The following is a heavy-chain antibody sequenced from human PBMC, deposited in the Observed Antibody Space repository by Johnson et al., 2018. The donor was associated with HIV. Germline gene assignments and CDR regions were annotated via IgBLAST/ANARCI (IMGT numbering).Heavy chain of an antibody. CDR1: GFTFSSYG. Sequence: QVQLVESGGGLVQPGGSLRLSCAASGFTFSSYGMHWVRQAPGKGLEWVAFIRYDGSKKYYADFVKGRFTISRDNSKNTLYLQMNSLRAEDPAVYYCGALAVIVSAFDIWGQGTMVTVSS. J-gene: IGHJ3*02. D-gene: IGHD6-19*01. CDR3: GALAVIVSAFDI. CDR2: IRYDGSKK. V-gene: IGHV3-30*02.